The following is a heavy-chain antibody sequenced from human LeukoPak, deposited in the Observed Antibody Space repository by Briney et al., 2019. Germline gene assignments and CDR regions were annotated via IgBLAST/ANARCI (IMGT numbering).Heavy chain of an antibody. D-gene: IGHD1-7*01. V-gene: IGHV1-8*03. J-gene: IGHJ4*02. CDR1: GYTFTSYD. CDR3: ARGQSLELLDY. CDR2: MNPNSGNT. Sequence: ASVKVSCKASGYTFTSYDINWVRQATGQGLEWMGWMNPNSGNTGYAQKFQGRVTITRNTSISTAHMELSSLRSEDTAVYYCARGQSLELLDYWGQGTLVTVSS.